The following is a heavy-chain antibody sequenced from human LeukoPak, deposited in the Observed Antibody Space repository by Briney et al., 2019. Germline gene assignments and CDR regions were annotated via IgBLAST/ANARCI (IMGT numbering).Heavy chain of an antibody. CDR2: INPDSGGT. D-gene: IGHD2/OR15-2a*01. CDR1: GYTFTGYY. Sequence: ASVKVSCKASGYTFTGYYMHWVRQAPGQGLEWMGWINPDSGGTNNAQTFQGRVTMTRDTSISTAYMELSRLRSDDAAVYYCARTFYDTLDSDAFDFWGQGTMVIVSS. V-gene: IGHV1-2*02. J-gene: IGHJ3*01. CDR3: ARTFYDTLDSDAFDF.